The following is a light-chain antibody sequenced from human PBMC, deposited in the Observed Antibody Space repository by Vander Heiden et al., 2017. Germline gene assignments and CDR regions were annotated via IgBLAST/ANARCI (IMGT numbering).Light chain of an antibody. Sequence: MQMVQFPSMLSASIGYRVTITCRASQSIHTWLAWYQQKPGKAPNLLIYKASRLQSGVPSRFSGSGSGTEFTLTINSLQIDDSAVYYCQQYYSYRAFGQGTRVEI. CDR3: QQYYSYRA. CDR2: KAS. J-gene: IGKJ1*01. V-gene: IGKV1-5*03. CDR1: QSIHTW.